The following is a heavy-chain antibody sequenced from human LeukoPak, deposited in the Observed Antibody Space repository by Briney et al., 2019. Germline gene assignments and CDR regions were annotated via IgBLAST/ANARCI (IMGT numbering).Heavy chain of an antibody. CDR1: GGSISSYY. Sequence: SETLSLTCTVSGGSISSYYWSWIRQPPGKGLEWIGYIYYSGSTNYNPSLKSRVTISVDTSKNQFSLKLSSVTAADTAGYYCARAGYYDSREHWGQGTLVTVSS. V-gene: IGHV4-59*01. CDR2: IYYSGST. CDR3: ARAGYYDSREH. J-gene: IGHJ1*01. D-gene: IGHD3-22*01.